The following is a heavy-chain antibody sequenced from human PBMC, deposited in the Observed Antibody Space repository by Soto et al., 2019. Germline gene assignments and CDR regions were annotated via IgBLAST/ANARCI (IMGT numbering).Heavy chain of an antibody. CDR1: GVIVINYV. CDR3: ARDGETSSQSSCFDY. D-gene: IGHD2-2*01. V-gene: IGHV3-33*01. Sequence: PSGSLELGCAASGVIVINYVVPWVRQAPGKGLEWVAGMYYDGRSNQYAASMNGRFTISRNTPKHMLYLQINILRAEDTAVYFCARDGETSSQSSCFDYWGQGTLVTVSS. CDR2: MYYDGRSN. J-gene: IGHJ4*02.